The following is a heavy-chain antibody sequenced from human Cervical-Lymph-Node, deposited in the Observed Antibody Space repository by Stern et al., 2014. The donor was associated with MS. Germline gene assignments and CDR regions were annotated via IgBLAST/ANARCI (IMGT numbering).Heavy chain of an antibody. CDR2: INRNSGGT. D-gene: IGHD4-17*01. J-gene: IGHJ4*02. Sequence: QVQLVQSGAEVKKPGASVKVSCQASGYTFSGYYYLHWVRQAPGQGLEWVGRINRNSGGTNYAQKCQGRVTMTRDTSISTVYMELSSLRSDDTAVYYCATIDYGDYKDYWGQGTPVTVSS. CDR3: ATIDYGDYKDY. CDR1: GYTFSGYYY. V-gene: IGHV1-2*06.